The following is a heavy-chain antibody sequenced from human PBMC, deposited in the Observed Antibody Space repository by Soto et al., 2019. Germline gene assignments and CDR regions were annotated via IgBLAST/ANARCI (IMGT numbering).Heavy chain of an antibody. Sequence: QVQLQESGPGLVKPSETLSLTCSVSGGSISSYYWSWIRQPAGKGLEWIGRIYTSGSTNYNPSLKSRVTMSVDTSKNQFSLKLSSVTAADTAVYYCARDLVGAAPLGPDWFDPWGQGTLVTVSS. V-gene: IGHV4-4*07. D-gene: IGHD2-15*01. CDR1: GGSISSYY. J-gene: IGHJ5*02. CDR2: IYTSGST. CDR3: ARDLVGAAPLGPDWFDP.